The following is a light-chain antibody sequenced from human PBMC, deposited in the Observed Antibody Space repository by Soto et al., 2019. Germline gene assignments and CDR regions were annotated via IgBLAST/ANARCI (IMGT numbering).Light chain of an antibody. CDR1: QSVSSSY. J-gene: IGKJ5*01. V-gene: IGKV3-20*01. Sequence: EIVLTQSPGTLSLSPGERATLACRASQSVSSSYLAWYQQKPGQAPRLLIYGASGRATGIPDRFSGSGSGTDFTLTISRLEPEDFAVYYCQQYGSSPPVTFGKGTLLESK. CDR3: QQYGSSPPVT. CDR2: GAS.